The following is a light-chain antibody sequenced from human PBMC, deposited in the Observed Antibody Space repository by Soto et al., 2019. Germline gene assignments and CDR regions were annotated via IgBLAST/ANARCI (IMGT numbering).Light chain of an antibody. CDR3: TSYASSILWV. J-gene: IGLJ3*02. Sequence: QSALTQPASVSGSPGQSITISCTGTSSDIGAYNYLSWYQQHPGKAPKLIIYEVTNRPSGVSSRFSGSKSGNTASLTISGLQAEDEADYYCTSYASSILWVFGGGTQLTVL. CDR2: EVT. CDR1: SSDIGAYNY. V-gene: IGLV2-14*01.